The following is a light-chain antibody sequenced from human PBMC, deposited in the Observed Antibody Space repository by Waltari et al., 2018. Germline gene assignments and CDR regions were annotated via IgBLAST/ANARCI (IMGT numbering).Light chain of an antibody. J-gene: IGLJ2*01. CDR3: SSYSSKSTVI. CDR2: EVT. V-gene: IGLV2-14*01. Sequence: QSALTQPASVSGSPGQAITISCTGTSSDIGDYNFVSWYQQHPGKAPKLLISEVTDRPSGVSNRFSGSKSGNTASLTISGLLSEDEADYYCSSYSSKSTVIFGGGTKVTVL. CDR1: SSDIGDYNF.